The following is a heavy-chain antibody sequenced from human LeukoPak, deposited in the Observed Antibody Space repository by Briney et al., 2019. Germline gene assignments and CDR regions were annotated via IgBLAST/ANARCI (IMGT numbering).Heavy chain of an antibody. CDR3: ARDRGRLQAGTFYY. J-gene: IGHJ4*02. V-gene: IGHV3-30-3*01. CDR2: ISYDGSNK. CDR1: GFTFSSYA. Sequence: PGRSLRLSCAASGFTFSSYAMHWVRQAPGKGLEWVAVISYDGSNKYYADPVKGRFTISRDNSKNTLYLQMNSLRAEETAVYYCARDRGRLQAGTFYYWGQGTLVTVSS. D-gene: IGHD6-19*01.